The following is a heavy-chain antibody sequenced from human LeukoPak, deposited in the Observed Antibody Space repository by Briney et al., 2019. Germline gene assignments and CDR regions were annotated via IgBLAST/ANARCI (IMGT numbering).Heavy chain of an antibody. CDR2: IYYSGST. CDR3: ARGNIVVVVAAGGAQIGSWFDP. J-gene: IGHJ5*02. CDR1: GGSISSSSYY. V-gene: IGHV4-39*01. Sequence: KPSETLSLTCTVSGGSISSSSYYWGWIRQPPGKGLEWIGSIYYSGSTYYNPSLKSRVTISVDTSKNQFSLKLSSVTAADTAVYYCARGNIVVVVAAGGAQIGSWFDPWGQGTLITVSS. D-gene: IGHD2-15*01.